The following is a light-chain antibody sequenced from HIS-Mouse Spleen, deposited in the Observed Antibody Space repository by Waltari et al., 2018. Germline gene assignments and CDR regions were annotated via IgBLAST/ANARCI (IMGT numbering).Light chain of an antibody. CDR1: QSVLYSSNNKNY. CDR3: QQYYSTPYT. J-gene: IGKJ2*01. V-gene: IGKV4-1*01. Sequence: DIVMTQSPDSLAVSLGERATINSKSSQSVLYSSNNKNYVAWYQQKPGQPPKLLIYWASTRESGVPDRFSGSGSGTDFTLTISSLQAEDVAVYYCQQYYSTPYTFGQGTKLEIK. CDR2: WAS.